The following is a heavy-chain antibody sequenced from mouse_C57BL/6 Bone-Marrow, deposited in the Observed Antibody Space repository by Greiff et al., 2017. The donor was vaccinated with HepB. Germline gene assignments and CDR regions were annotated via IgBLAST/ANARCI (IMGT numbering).Heavy chain of an antibody. D-gene: IGHD4-1*01. Sequence: EVQGVESGGGLVKPGGSLKLSCAASGFTFSSYAMSWVRQTPEKRLEWVATISDGGSYTYYPDNVKGRFTISRDNAKNNLYLQMSHLKSEDTAMYYCARDRRELGSFSYWYFDVWGTGTTVTVSS. CDR3: ARDRRELGSFSYWYFDV. CDR2: ISDGGSYT. J-gene: IGHJ1*03. CDR1: GFTFSSYA. V-gene: IGHV5-4*01.